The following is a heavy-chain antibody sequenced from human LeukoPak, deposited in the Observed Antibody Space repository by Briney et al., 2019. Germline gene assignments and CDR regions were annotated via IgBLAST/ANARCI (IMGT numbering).Heavy chain of an antibody. Sequence: PGGSLRLSCAASRFTFSSYWMSWVRQAPGKGLEWVANIKQDGSEKYYVDSVKGRFTISRDNAKNSVYLQMNSLRDEDTAVYYCAREDTAMVYSFDYWGQGTLVTVSS. CDR2: IKQDGSEK. J-gene: IGHJ4*02. V-gene: IGHV3-7*01. CDR3: AREDTAMVYSFDY. CDR1: RFTFSSYW. D-gene: IGHD5-18*01.